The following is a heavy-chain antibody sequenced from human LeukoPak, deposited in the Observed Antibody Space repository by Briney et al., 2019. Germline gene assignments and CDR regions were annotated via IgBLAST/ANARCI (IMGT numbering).Heavy chain of an antibody. CDR1: GFTFSSYS. J-gene: IGHJ4*02. CDR2: ISTGRTTI. V-gene: IGHV3-48*01. CDR3: AKAAHYDFWSGYDY. Sequence: GGSLRLSCAASGFTFSSYSMNWVRQAPGKGLEWVSYISTGRTTIYYADSVKGRFIISRDNAKNSLYLQMDSLRAEDTAVYYCAKAAHYDFWSGYDYWGQGTMVTVSS. D-gene: IGHD3-3*01.